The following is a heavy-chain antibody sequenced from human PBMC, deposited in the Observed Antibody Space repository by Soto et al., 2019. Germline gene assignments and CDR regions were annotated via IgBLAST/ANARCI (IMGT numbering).Heavy chain of an antibody. J-gene: IGHJ3*01. V-gene: IGHV5-51*01. CDR2: IYPGDSDT. Sequence: GESLKSSCKGSGYSFAGYWIGWVRQMPGKGLDWMGVIYPGDSDTRYSPSFHGQVTISADKSISTAYLQWSSLKASDTAMYFCARLPGVRGVFDVFNVPGQGTMGPVSS. CDR1: GYSFAGYW. D-gene: IGHD3-10*01. CDR3: ARLPGVRGVFDVFNV.